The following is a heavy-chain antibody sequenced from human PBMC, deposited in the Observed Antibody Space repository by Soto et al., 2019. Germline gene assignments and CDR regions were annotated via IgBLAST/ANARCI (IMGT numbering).Heavy chain of an antibody. V-gene: IGHV3-64*01. Sequence: EVQLVESGGGLVQPGGSLRLSCAASGFTFSSYSMHWVRQAPGKGLEYVSAISSNGGTTSYANSVKGRFTISRDNSKNVLYLQWGSLRVEYISVYYCGGYSCDGIWSWRQGTLVTVPS. CDR2: ISSNGGTT. D-gene: IGHD3-22*01. CDR1: GFTFSSYS. CDR3: GGYSCDGIWS. J-gene: IGHJ5*02.